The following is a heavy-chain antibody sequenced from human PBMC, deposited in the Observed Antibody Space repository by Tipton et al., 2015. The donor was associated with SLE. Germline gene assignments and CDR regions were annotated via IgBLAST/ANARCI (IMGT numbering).Heavy chain of an antibody. CDR2: INHSGST. CDR3: AREVGDTSRDY. J-gene: IGHJ4*02. CDR1: GASFSGYF. Sequence: GLVKPSQTLSLTCAVYGASFSGYFWSWIRQPPGKGLEWIGEINHSGSTNYNPSLKSRVTISVDTSKNQFSRKLTSVTAADTAVYYCAREVGDTSRDYWGQGTLVTVSS. D-gene: IGHD3-16*01. V-gene: IGHV4-34*01.